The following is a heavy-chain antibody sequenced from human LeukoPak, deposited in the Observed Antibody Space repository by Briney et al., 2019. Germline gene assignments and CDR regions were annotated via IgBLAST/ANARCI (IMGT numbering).Heavy chain of an antibody. J-gene: IGHJ4*02. CDR2: IYRGST. V-gene: IGHV4-59*08. Sequence: PSETLSLTCAVSGGSINNYYWSWIRQPPGKGLDWIGYIYRGSTKYNPSLKSRVTISLDTSQNQISLKLSSVTAADTAVYYCAGHAAISAAGTAPFDNWGQGTLVTVSS. D-gene: IGHD6-13*01. CDR1: GGSINNYY. CDR3: AGHAAISAAGTAPFDN.